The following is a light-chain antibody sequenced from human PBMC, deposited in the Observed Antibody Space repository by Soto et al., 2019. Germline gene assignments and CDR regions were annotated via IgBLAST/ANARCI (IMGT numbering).Light chain of an antibody. Sequence: AIQMTQSPSSLSASVGDRVTITCRASQDIRNDLGWYQQKPGKAPKVLIYATSNLQSGVPSRFNGSGSGTDFTLTISSLQPEDFASYYCLQDYNYPITFGQGTRLEIK. V-gene: IGKV1-6*01. CDR2: ATS. CDR3: LQDYNYPIT. CDR1: QDIRND. J-gene: IGKJ5*01.